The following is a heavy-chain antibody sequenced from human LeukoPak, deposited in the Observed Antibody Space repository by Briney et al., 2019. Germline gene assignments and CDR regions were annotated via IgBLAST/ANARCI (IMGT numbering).Heavy chain of an antibody. Sequence: GGSLILSCAASGFTFSNYWMHWVRQAPGKGLVWVSRIKSDGSSTTYADSVKGRFTISTDNAKNMVSLQMNSLRAEDTAVYYCARDPFYGDADFDYWGQGTLVTVSS. V-gene: IGHV3-74*01. CDR3: ARDPFYGDADFDY. D-gene: IGHD4-17*01. CDR1: GFTFSNYW. CDR2: IKSDGSST. J-gene: IGHJ4*02.